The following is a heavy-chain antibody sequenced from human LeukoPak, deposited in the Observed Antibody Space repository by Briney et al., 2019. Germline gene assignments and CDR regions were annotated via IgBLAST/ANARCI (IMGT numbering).Heavy chain of an antibody. CDR2: IKQDGTEK. V-gene: IGHV3-7*01. CDR1: GFTFSSYW. D-gene: IGHD2-2*01. Sequence: GGSLRLSCAASGFTFSSYWMSWVRQAPGKGLEWVANIKQDGTEKYYVDSVKGRFTISRDNAQNSLYLQMNSLRAEDTALYYCASEYCTSTSCAKLGYWGQGALVTVTS. CDR3: ASEYCTSTSCAKLGY. J-gene: IGHJ4*02.